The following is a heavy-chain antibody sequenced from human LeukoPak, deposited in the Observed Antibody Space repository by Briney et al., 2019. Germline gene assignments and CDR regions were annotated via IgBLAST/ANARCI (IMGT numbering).Heavy chain of an antibody. Sequence: GRSLRLSCAAAGFTFRSYAMHWVRQAPGKGLEWVAVISSDGTNKDYADSVKGRFSISRDNSKNTLYLQMNRLRADDTAVYYCARDRSQEFDPWGQGTLVTVSS. J-gene: IGHJ5*02. D-gene: IGHD3-10*01. CDR2: ISSDGTNK. V-gene: IGHV3-30*04. CDR3: ARDRSQEFDP. CDR1: GFTFRSYA.